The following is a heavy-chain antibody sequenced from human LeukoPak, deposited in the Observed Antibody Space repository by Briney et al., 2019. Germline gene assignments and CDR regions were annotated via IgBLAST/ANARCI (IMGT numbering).Heavy chain of an antibody. V-gene: IGHV3-23*01. CDR2: ISGSVAST. Sequence: GGSLRLSCAASGFTFSSYAMSWVRQAPGKGLEWVSAISGSVASTYYANSVKGRFTISRDNSKNTLYLQMNSLRAEDTAVYYCAKGVQNYYDSSGYYELFDYWGQGTLVTVSS. CDR1: GFTFSSYA. D-gene: IGHD3-22*01. J-gene: IGHJ4*02. CDR3: AKGVQNYYDSSGYYELFDY.